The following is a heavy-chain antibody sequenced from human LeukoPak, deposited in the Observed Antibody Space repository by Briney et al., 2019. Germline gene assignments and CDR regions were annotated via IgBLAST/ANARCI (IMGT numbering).Heavy chain of an antibody. Sequence: SETLYLTCTVSGGSISSYYWSWIRQPAGKGLEWIGRIYTSGSTNYNPSLKSRVTMSVDTSKNQFSLKLSSVTAADTAVYYCARDQLSITIFGVVTDDAFDIWGQGTMVTVSS. D-gene: IGHD3-3*01. CDR2: IYTSGST. J-gene: IGHJ3*02. CDR3: ARDQLSITIFGVVTDDAFDI. CDR1: GGSISSYY. V-gene: IGHV4-4*07.